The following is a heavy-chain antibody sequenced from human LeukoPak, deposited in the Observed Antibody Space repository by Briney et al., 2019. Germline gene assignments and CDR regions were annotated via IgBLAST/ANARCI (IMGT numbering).Heavy chain of an antibody. CDR3: ARYYCGSTDCPGIDY. Sequence: PSETLSLTCTVSGGSISSYYWSWVRQPPGEGLEWIGYISYSGTTYSNPSLKTRLTISTDTSKSQFSLMLTSVTAADTAVYYCARYYCGSTDCPGIDYWGQGTLVAVSS. D-gene: IGHD2-2*01. V-gene: IGHV4-59*08. CDR1: GGSISSYY. J-gene: IGHJ4*02. CDR2: ISYSGTT.